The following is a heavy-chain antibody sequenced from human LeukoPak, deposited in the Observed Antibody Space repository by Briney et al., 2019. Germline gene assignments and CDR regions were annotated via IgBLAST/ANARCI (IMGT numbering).Heavy chain of an antibody. CDR1: GFTFSSYG. Sequence: GSLRLSCAASGFTFSSYGMHWVRQAPGKGLEWVALISYDGSNKYCADSVKGRFTICRDNSKNTLYLQMNSLRAEDTAVFYCAKFSGLGTAHDAFDIWGQGTMVSVSS. V-gene: IGHV3-30*18. CDR3: AKFSGLGTAHDAFDI. D-gene: IGHD3/OR15-3a*01. CDR2: ISYDGSNK. J-gene: IGHJ3*02.